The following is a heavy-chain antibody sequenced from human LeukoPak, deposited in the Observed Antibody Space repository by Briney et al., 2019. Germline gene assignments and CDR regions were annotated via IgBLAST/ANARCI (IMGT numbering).Heavy chain of an antibody. CDR2: INHSGST. Sequence: SETLSLTCAVYGGSFSYYYWSWIRQPPGKTLEWIGEINHSGSTNYNPSLKSRVTLSVDTSKNQFSLKLSSVTAADTAVYYCARAYGGNSTYYFDYWGQGTLVTVSS. D-gene: IGHD4-23*01. V-gene: IGHV4-34*01. CDR1: GGSFSYYY. CDR3: ARAYGGNSTYYFDY. J-gene: IGHJ4*02.